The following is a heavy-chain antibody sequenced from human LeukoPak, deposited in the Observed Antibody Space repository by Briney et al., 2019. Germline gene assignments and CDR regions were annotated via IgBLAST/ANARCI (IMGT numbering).Heavy chain of an antibody. CDR1: GFTFDDYA. V-gene: IGHV3-9*01. J-gene: IGHJ4*02. D-gene: IGHD4-23*01. CDR2: ISWNSGSI. CDR3: AKGKSGGNSLGY. Sequence: GRSLRLSCAASGFTFDDYAMHWVRQAPGKGLEWVSGISWNSGSIGYADSVKGRFTISRDNAKNSLYLQMNSLRAEDTALYYCAKGKSGGNSLGYWGQGTLVTVSS.